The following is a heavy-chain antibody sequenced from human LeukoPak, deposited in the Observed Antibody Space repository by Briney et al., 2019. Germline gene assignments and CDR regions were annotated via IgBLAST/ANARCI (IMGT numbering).Heavy chain of an antibody. CDR1: GGTFSSYA. Sequence: SVKVSCKASGGTFSSYAISWVRQAPGQGLKWMGGIIPIFGTANYAQKFQGRVTITTDESTSTAYMELSSLRSEDTAVYYCARAYFEYSSSYYFDYWGQGTLVTVSS. J-gene: IGHJ4*02. V-gene: IGHV1-69*05. CDR3: ARAYFEYSSSYYFDY. CDR2: IIPIFGTA. D-gene: IGHD6-6*01.